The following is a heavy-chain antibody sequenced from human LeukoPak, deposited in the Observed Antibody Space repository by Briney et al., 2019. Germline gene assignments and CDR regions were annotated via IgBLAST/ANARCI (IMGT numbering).Heavy chain of an antibody. V-gene: IGHV1-2*02. CDR1: GYTFTSYD. CDR2: INPNSGGT. CDR3: ARESGGHYYGSGSYLGARPLYYYYMDV. D-gene: IGHD3-10*01. Sequence: ASVTVSCKASGYTFTSYDINWVRQATGQGLEWMGWINPNSGGTNYAQKFQGRVTMTRDTSISTAYMELSRLRSDDTAVYYCARESGGHYYGSGSYLGARPLYYYYMDVWGKGTTVTISS. J-gene: IGHJ6*03.